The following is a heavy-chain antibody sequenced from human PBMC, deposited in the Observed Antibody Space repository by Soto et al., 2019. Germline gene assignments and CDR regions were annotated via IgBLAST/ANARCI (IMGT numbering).Heavy chain of an antibody. Sequence: GSLRLSCAASGFTFSSYSMNWVRQAPGKGLEWVSSISSSSSYIYYADSVKGRFTISRDNAKNSLYLQMNSLRAEDTAVYYCARTKGRQPLGRNDGEYGMDVWGQGTTVTVSS. D-gene: IGHD1-1*01. V-gene: IGHV3-21*01. J-gene: IGHJ6*02. CDR1: GFTFSSYS. CDR3: ARTKGRQPLGRNDGEYGMDV. CDR2: ISSSSSYI.